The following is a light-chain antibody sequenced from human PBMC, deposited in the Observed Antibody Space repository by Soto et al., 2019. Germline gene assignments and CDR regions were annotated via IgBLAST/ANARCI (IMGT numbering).Light chain of an antibody. V-gene: IGKV3-20*01. Sequence: EIVLTQSPGILSLSPGERATLSCGASQGVSSSYLAWYQQRPGQAPRLLIYGASSRATGTPDRFSGSGSGTDFTLTISRLETEDFAVYYCQQYGDSTRTFGQGTKVDI. CDR1: QGVSSSY. CDR3: QQYGDSTRT. J-gene: IGKJ1*01. CDR2: GAS.